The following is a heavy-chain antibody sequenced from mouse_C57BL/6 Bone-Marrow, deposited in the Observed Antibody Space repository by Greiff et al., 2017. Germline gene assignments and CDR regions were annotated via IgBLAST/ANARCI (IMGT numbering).Heavy chain of an antibody. Sequence: EVQLVESGADLVKPGGSLKLSCAASGYTFSSYGMSWVRQTPDQRLEWVATISSGGSYTNYPDSVKGRFTISRDNAKNTLYLQLSSLKSEDTAMCYCARHGDYDGYAYWGQGTLVTVSA. CDR1: GYTFSSYG. CDR3: ARHGDYDGYAY. J-gene: IGHJ3*01. CDR2: ISSGGSYT. V-gene: IGHV5-6*01. D-gene: IGHD2-4*01.